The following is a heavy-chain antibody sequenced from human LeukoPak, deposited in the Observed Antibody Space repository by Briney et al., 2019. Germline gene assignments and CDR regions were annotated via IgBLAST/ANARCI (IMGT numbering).Heavy chain of an antibody. V-gene: IGHV4-34*01. CDR2: INHSGST. D-gene: IGHD6-6*01. Sequence: SETLSLTCAVYGGSFSGYYWSWIRQPPGKGLEWIGEINHSGSTNYNPSLKSRVTISVDTSKNQFSLKLSSVTAADTAVYYCARRSTYSSSFAYWGQGTLDTVSS. CDR1: GGSFSGYY. CDR3: ARRSTYSSSFAY. J-gene: IGHJ4*02.